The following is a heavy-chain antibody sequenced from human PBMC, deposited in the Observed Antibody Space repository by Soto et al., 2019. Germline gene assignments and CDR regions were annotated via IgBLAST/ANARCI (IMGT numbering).Heavy chain of an antibody. Sequence: QVQLVQSGAEVKKPGASVKVSCKASGYTFTTYDINWVRQATGQGLEWMGWMNPNSGNTGYAEKFQGRVTMTRDTSISTAYMELSSLTSEDTAIYYCVRGSCSGVCSEGDSWGQGALVTVAS. D-gene: IGHD2-8*01. CDR3: VRGSCSGVCSEGDS. CDR1: GYTFTTYD. J-gene: IGHJ4*02. V-gene: IGHV1-8*01. CDR2: MNPNSGNT.